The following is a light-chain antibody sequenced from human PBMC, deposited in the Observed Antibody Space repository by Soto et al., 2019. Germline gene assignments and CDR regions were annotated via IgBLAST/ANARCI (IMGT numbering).Light chain of an antibody. Sequence: QSVLTQPASVSGSPGQSITISCTGTRSDLGSYNYVSWYLQYPGKAPKLILYEVNNRPSGASNRFSGSKSGNTASLTISRLQAEDEADYYCSSYTDSNTWVFGGGTKLTVL. V-gene: IGLV2-14*01. CDR1: RSDLGSYNY. CDR2: EVN. J-gene: IGLJ3*02. CDR3: SSYTDSNTWV.